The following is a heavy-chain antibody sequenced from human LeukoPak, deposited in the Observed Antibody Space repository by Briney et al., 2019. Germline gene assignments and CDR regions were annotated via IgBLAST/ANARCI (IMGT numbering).Heavy chain of an antibody. CDR1: GFTFSTYW. V-gene: IGHV3-7*03. J-gene: IGHJ4*02. CDR3: ARDRGWLASDY. D-gene: IGHD6-19*01. Sequence: PGGSLRLSCAASGFTFSTYWMGWVRQAPGKGLEWLGNIKEDGSEKHYVDHVKGRFTISRDNAKNSLSLQMNSLRVEDTAVYYCARDRGWLASDYWGQGTLVTVSS. CDR2: IKEDGSEK.